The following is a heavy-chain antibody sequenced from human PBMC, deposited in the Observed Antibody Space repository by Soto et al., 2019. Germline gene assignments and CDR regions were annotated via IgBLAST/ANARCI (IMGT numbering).Heavy chain of an antibody. Sequence: GASVKVSCKASGYTFTSYGISWVRQAPGQGLEWMGWISAYNGNTNYAQKLQGRVTVTTDTSTSTAYMELRSLRSDDTAVYYCAREDVIVGATGVCDYWGQGTLVTVSS. CDR1: GYTFTSYG. CDR2: ISAYNGNT. J-gene: IGHJ4*02. D-gene: IGHD1-26*01. V-gene: IGHV1-18*01. CDR3: AREDVIVGATGVCDY.